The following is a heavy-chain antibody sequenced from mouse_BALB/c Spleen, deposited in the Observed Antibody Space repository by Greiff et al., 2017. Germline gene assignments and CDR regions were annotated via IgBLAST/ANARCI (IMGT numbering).Heavy chain of an antibody. Sequence: EVKLVESGGGLVQPGGSRKLSCAASGFTFSSFGMHWVRQAPEKGLEWVAYISSGSSTIYYADTVKGRFTISRDNPKNTLFLQMTSLRSEDTAMYYCAREGYGNPFDYWGQGTTLTVSS. CDR2: ISSGSSTI. CDR1: GFTFSSFG. CDR3: AREGYGNPFDY. V-gene: IGHV5-17*02. D-gene: IGHD2-10*02. J-gene: IGHJ2*01.